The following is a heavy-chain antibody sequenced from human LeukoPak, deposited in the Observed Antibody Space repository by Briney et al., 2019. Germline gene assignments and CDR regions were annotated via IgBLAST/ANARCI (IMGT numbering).Heavy chain of an antibody. Sequence: GGSLRLSCAASGFTVSSNYMSWVRQAPGKGLEWVSGISWNSGSIGYADSVKGRFTISRDNAKNSLYLQMNSLRVEDTTVYYCARNAFEIWGQGTMVTVSS. CDR1: GFTVSSNY. J-gene: IGHJ3*02. V-gene: IGHV3-9*01. CDR3: ARNAFEI. CDR2: ISWNSGSI.